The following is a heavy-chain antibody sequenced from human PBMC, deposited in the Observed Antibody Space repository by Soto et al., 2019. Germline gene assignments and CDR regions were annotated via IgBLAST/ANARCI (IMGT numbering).Heavy chain of an antibody. CDR3: ARKYGGSQSQDWFDP. CDR2: IIPILGIA. Sequence: GASVKVSCKASGGTFSSYTISWVRQAPGQGLEWMGRIIPILGIANYAQKFQGRVTITADKSTSTAYMELSSLRSEDTAVYYCARKYGGSQSQDWFDPWGQGTLVTVSS. J-gene: IGHJ5*02. V-gene: IGHV1-69*02. D-gene: IGHD2-15*01. CDR1: GGTFSSYT.